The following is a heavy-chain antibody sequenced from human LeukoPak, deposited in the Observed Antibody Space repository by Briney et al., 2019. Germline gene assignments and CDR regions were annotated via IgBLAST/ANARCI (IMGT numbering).Heavy chain of an antibody. Sequence: GGSLRLSCAASGFIFRSYGMNWVRQAPGKGLEWVSGIYKNGRERYGDSVKGRFTISRDNSKNTLYLQMNSLRAEDTAVYYCAKDRLGSSGWYGLLSYWGQGTLVTVSS. CDR3: AKDRLGSSGWYGLLSY. D-gene: IGHD6-19*01. CDR2: IYKNGRER. V-gene: IGHV3-23*05. J-gene: IGHJ4*02. CDR1: GFIFRSYG.